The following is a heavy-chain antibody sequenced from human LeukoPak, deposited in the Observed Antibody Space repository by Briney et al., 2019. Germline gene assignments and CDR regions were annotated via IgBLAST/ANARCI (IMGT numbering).Heavy chain of an antibody. V-gene: IGHV3-21*01. CDR3: ASSKGYSYGANYFDY. CDR1: GFTFNSYG. D-gene: IGHD5-18*01. CDR2: ISSSSSYI. Sequence: GGSLRLSCAASGFTFNSYGMTWVRQAPGKGLEWVSSISSSSSYIYYADSVKGRFTISRDNAKNSLYLQMNSLRAEDTAVYYCASSKGYSYGANYFDYWGQGTLATVSS. J-gene: IGHJ4*02.